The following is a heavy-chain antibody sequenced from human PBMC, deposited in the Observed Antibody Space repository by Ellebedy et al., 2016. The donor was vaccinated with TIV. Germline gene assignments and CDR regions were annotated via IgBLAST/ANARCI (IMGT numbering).Heavy chain of an antibody. CDR2: IYYSGST. Sequence: MPSETLSLTCTVSGGSISSYYWSWIRQPPGKGLEWIGYIYYSGSTNYNPSLKSRVTISVDTSKNQFSLKLSSVTAADTAVYYCARAGYYYDSSRPFDYWGQGTLVTVSS. CDR3: ARAGYYYDSSRPFDY. V-gene: IGHV4-59*12. CDR1: GGSISSYY. D-gene: IGHD3-22*01. J-gene: IGHJ4*02.